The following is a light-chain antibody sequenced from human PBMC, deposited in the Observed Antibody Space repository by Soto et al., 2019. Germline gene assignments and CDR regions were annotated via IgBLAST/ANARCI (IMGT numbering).Light chain of an antibody. CDR2: GAS. CDR3: HQYGSSPQT. Sequence: EIVLTQSPGTLSLSPGDRATLSCRASQSVSSNFLAWYQQKPGQAPSLLIYGASIRATSIPDRLSGSGSGADFTLTIRRLEPEDFAMYFCHQYGSSPQTFGQGTKVEIK. V-gene: IGKV3-20*01. J-gene: IGKJ1*01. CDR1: QSVSSNF.